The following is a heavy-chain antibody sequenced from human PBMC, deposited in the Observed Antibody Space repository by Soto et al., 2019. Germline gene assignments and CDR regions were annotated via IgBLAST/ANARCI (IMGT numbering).Heavy chain of an antibody. J-gene: IGHJ4*02. CDR3: AGEVGARRRDY. V-gene: IGHV1-8*01. CDR2: MNPNSGNT. D-gene: IGHD1-26*01. CDR1: GYTFTSYD. Sequence: QVQLVQSGAEVKKPGASVKVSCKASGYTFTSYDINWVRQATGQGLEWMGWMNPNSGNTGYAQKFQGRVTMTRNTSRSTAHMELSSMRAEDTAVSYCAGEVGARRRDYWGQGPLVTVSS.